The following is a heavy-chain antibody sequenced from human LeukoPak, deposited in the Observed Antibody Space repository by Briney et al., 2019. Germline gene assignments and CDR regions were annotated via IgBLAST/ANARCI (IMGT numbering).Heavy chain of an antibody. Sequence: GGSLRLSCAASGFTFSSYSMNWVRQAPGKGLEWVSSISSSSSYIYYADSVKGRFTISRDNSKNTLYLQMNSLRAEDTAVYYCARDGSSGYYPTLTDYWGQGTLVTVSS. V-gene: IGHV3-21*01. CDR1: GFTFSSYS. D-gene: IGHD3-22*01. J-gene: IGHJ4*02. CDR2: ISSSSSYI. CDR3: ARDGSSGYYPTLTDY.